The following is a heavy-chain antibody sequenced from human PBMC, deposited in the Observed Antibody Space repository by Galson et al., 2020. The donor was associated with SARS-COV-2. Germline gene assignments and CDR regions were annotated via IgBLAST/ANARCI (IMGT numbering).Heavy chain of an antibody. CDR1: GYTLTGYY. J-gene: IGHJ4*02. CDR3: AGDLWGSCLAR. Sequence: VSCTASGYTLTGYYMPWVRHATRQGIEWMGWINPNSGGTNYAQPFPGRVTMTKDTSISTAYMELGRLRSHDTAVYYCAGDLWGSCLARWGQGTLVTVSS. D-gene: IGHD2-2*01. CDR2: INPNSGGT. V-gene: IGHV1-2*02.